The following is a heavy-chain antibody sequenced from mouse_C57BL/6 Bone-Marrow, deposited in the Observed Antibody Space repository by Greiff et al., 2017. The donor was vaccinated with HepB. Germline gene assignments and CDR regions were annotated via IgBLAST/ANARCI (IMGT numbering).Heavy chain of an antibody. CDR1: GYTFTSYW. CDR3: ARFPIYDGYEYYFDY. CDR2: IDTNSGGT. V-gene: IGHV1-72*01. Sequence: VQLQQPGAELVKPGASVKLSCKASGYTFTSYWMHWVKQRPGRGLEWIGRIDTNSGGTKYNEKFKSKATLTVDKPSSTAYMQLSSLTSEDSAVYYCARFPIYDGYEYYFDYWGQGTTLTVSS. D-gene: IGHD2-3*01. J-gene: IGHJ2*01.